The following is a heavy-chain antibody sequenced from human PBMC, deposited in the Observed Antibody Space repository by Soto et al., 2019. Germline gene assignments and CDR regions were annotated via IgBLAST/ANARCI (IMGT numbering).Heavy chain of an antibody. CDR2: IYPGDSDT. CDR1: GYSFTSYW. V-gene: IGHV5-51*01. CDR3: ARTAAAGKYYYGMDV. J-gene: IGHJ6*02. D-gene: IGHD6-13*01. Sequence: EVQLVQSGAEVKKPGESLKISCKGSGYSFTSYWIGWVRQIPGKGLELMGLIYPGDSDTRYSPSFQGQVTISADKSISTAYLQWSSLKASDTAMYYCARTAAAGKYYYGMDVWGQGTTVTVSS.